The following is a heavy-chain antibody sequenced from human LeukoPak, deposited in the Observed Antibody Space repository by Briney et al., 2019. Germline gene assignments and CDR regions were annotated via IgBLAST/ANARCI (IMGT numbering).Heavy chain of an antibody. J-gene: IGHJ4*02. CDR1: GGSISSYY. CDR3: ARADYVWGSYRPYYFDY. Sequence: SETLSLTCTVSGGSISSYYWSWTRQPPGKGLEWIGYIYYSGSTNYNPSLKSRVTISVDTSKNQFSLKLSSVTAADTAVYYCARADYVWGSYRPYYFDYWGQGTLVTVSS. D-gene: IGHD3-16*02. CDR2: IYYSGST. V-gene: IGHV4-59*01.